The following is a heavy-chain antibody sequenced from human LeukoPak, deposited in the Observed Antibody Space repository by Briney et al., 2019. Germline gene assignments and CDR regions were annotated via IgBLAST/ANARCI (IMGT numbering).Heavy chain of an antibody. Sequence: ASVKDSCKASVYTFTSFYMHWVRLAPGQGLEWMGIINPSGGRTSFAQKFQDRVTVTRDTSTSTLYMELRSLRSEDTAVYYCARGGVAASGASDIWGQGTMVTVSS. CDR2: INPSGGRT. CDR3: ARGGVAASGASDI. D-gene: IGHD6-13*01. V-gene: IGHV1-46*01. CDR1: VYTFTSFY. J-gene: IGHJ3*02.